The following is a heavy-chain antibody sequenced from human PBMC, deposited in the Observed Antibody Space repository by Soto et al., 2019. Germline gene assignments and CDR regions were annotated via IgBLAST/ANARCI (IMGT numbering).Heavy chain of an antibody. CDR3: AGFAIVATTRGVGYYYYGMDV. J-gene: IGHJ6*02. V-gene: IGHV1-69*01. Sequence: QVQLVQSGAEVKKPGSSVKVSCKASGGTFSSYAISWVRQAPGQGLEWMGGIIPIFGIANYAQKYQGRVTINEDESTSTAYMELSSLSSEETPVYYCAGFAIVATTRGVGYYYYGMDVWGQGTTVTVSS. D-gene: IGHD5-12*01. CDR1: GGTFSSYA. CDR2: IIPIFGIA.